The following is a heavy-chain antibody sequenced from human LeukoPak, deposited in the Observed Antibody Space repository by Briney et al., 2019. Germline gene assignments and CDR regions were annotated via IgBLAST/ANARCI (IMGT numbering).Heavy chain of an antibody. CDR1: GGSISSYY. V-gene: IGHV4-59*01. Sequence: SETLSLTCTVSGGSISSYYWSWIRQPPGKGLEWIGYIYYSGSTNYSPSLKSRVTISVDTSKNQFSLKLSSVTAADTAVYYCARDRGASGYFDYWGQGTLVTVSS. J-gene: IGHJ4*02. CDR2: IYYSGST. CDR3: ARDRGASGYFDY. D-gene: IGHD2-15*01.